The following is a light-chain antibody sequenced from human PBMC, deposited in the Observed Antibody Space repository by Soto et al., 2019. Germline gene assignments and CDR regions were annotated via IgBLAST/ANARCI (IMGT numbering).Light chain of an antibody. Sequence: IHMTQSPSTLSASVGDRVTITCRASQSIRIWLAWYQQKPGKAPNLLIYKTSSLETGVPSRFSGSGSGTEFTLTISSLQPDDFATYYCQHWHDYSWTFGQGTKVEVK. J-gene: IGKJ1*01. CDR3: QHWHDYSWT. CDR1: QSIRIW. V-gene: IGKV1-5*03. CDR2: KTS.